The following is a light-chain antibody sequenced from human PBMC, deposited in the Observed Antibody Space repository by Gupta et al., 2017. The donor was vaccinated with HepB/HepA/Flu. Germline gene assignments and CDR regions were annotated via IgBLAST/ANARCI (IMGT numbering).Light chain of an antibody. V-gene: IGKV1-5*03. Sequence: DIQMTQSPSTLSASVGDRVTITCRASQSISSWLAWYQQKPGKAPKLLIYKASSLESGVPSRFSGSGSGKEFTLTISSRQPDEFATYYCQQYKSYSPITFGQGTRLEIK. CDR2: KAS. CDR1: QSISSW. CDR3: QQYKSYSPIT. J-gene: IGKJ5*01.